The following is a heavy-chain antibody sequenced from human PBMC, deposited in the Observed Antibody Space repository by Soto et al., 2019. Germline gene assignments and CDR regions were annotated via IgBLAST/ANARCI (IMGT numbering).Heavy chain of an antibody. Sequence: ASVKVSCKTSGYSFTNYDIHWVRQAAGQGLEWMGWMNPGNNQHVYTQKFRGRVTLSADTSRNQLSLYLTSVTAADTAVYYCVSGGIAGHWFDPWGQGILVPVSS. V-gene: IGHV1-8*01. CDR3: VSGGIAGHWFDP. D-gene: IGHD1-20*01. CDR1: GYSFTNYD. CDR2: MNPGNNQH. J-gene: IGHJ5*02.